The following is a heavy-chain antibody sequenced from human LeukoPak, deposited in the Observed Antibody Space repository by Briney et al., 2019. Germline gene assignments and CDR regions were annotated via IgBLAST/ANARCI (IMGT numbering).Heavy chain of an antibody. CDR2: ISFDGSNK. CDR1: GFTFSSYA. Sequence: GGSLRLSCAASGFTFSSYAMHWVRQAPGKGLEWVAVISFDGSNKYYADSVKGRFTISGDNSKITLYLQMNSLRAEDTAVYYCARGGLLFPFDPWGQGTLVTVSS. CDR3: ARGGLLFPFDP. V-gene: IGHV3-30*04. J-gene: IGHJ5*02. D-gene: IGHD2-21*02.